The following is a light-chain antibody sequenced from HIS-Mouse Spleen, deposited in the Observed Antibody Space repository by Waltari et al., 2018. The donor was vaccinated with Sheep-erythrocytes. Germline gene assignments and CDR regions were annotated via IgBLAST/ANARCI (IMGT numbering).Light chain of an antibody. CDR2: AAS. V-gene: IGKV1-39*01. Sequence: DIQMTQSPSSLSESVVDRVTITYRASQSITSYLNWYQQKPGKAPKLLIYAASSLQSGVPSRFSGSGSGTDFTLTISSLQPEDFATYYCQQSYSTPQFTFGPGTKVDIK. CDR1: QSITSY. J-gene: IGKJ3*01. CDR3: QQSYSTPQFT.